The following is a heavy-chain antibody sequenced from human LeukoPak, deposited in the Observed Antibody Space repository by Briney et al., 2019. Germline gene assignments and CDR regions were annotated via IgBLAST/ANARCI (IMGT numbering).Heavy chain of an antibody. D-gene: IGHD6-6*01. Sequence: SETLSLTCAVYGGSFSTYYWSWIRQPPGKGLEWIGEINHSGTTNYNPSLKSLVTISVDTSKNQFSLKLSSVTAADTAVYYCARGTGQLVFSYWGQGTLVTVSS. CDR1: GGSFSTYY. CDR3: ARGTGQLVFSY. V-gene: IGHV4-34*01. J-gene: IGHJ4*02. CDR2: INHSGTT.